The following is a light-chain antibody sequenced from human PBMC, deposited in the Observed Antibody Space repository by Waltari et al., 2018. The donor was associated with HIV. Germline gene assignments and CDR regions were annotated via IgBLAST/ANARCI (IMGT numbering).Light chain of an antibody. CDR2: KDS. Sequence: SYELTQPPSVSVSPGQTARITCSGDALPNQYAYWYQRQPGQAPVLVIYKDSERPSGIPERFSGSSSGTTVTLTISGVQAEDEVDYYCQSADSSGTYVLFGGGTKLTVL. J-gene: IGLJ2*01. CDR3: QSADSSGTYVL. CDR1: ALPNQY. V-gene: IGLV3-25*03.